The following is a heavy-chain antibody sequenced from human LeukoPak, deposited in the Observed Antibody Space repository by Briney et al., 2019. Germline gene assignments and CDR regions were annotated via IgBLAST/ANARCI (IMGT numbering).Heavy chain of an antibody. CDR2: ISSSSSTI. Sequence: GGSLRLSCAASGFTFSSYSMNWVRQAPGKGLEWVSYISSSSSTIYYADSVKGRFTISRDNAKNSLYLQMNSLRAEDTAVYYCAKASYYYDSSGSTSFDYWGQGTLVTVSS. J-gene: IGHJ4*02. V-gene: IGHV3-48*04. CDR1: GFTFSSYS. CDR3: AKASYYYDSSGSTSFDY. D-gene: IGHD3-22*01.